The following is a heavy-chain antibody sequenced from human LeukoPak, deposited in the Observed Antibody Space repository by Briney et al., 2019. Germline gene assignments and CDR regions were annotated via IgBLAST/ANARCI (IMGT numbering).Heavy chain of an antibody. CDR3: ARAPWGTQSWFDP. CDR2: ISAYNGNT. J-gene: IGHJ5*02. CDR1: GYTFTSYG. Sequence: ASVKVSCKASGYTFTSYGISWVRQALGQGLEWMGWISAYNGNTNYAQKLQGRVTMTTDTSTSTAYMELRSLRSDDTAVYYRARAPWGTQSWFDPWGQGTLVTVSS. D-gene: IGHD1-1*01. V-gene: IGHV1-18*01.